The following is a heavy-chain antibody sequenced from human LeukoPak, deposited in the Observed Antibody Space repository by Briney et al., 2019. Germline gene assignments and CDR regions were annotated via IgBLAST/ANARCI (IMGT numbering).Heavy chain of an antibody. CDR3: ARDTNGWWYLGRSDALDI. V-gene: IGHV3-30*01. D-gene: IGHD4-23*01. Sequence: GGSLRLSCAASGFIFSTYAMHWVRQAPGKGLEWVALISNDGNNKYHADSVKGRFIISRDNSKNTLYLQMNSLRGEDTAVYYCARDTNGWWYLGRSDALDIWGQGTMVTVSS. CDR1: GFIFSTYA. J-gene: IGHJ3*02. CDR2: ISNDGNNK.